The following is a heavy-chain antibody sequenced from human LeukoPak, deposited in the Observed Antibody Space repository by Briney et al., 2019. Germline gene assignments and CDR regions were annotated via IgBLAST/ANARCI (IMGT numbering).Heavy chain of an antibody. Sequence: SETLSLTCAVSGGSISSNNWWGWVRQPPGKGLEWIGEIYHSGSPNYNPSPKSRVTISVDKSRNHFSLNLSSVTAADTAVYYCARVNINNWHSCDYWGQGTLVTVSS. D-gene: IGHD1-1*01. CDR1: GGSISSNNW. CDR2: IYHSGSP. CDR3: ARVNINNWHSCDY. J-gene: IGHJ4*02. V-gene: IGHV4-4*02.